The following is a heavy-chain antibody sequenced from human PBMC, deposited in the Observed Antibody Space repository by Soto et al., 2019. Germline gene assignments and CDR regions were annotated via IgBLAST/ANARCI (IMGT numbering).Heavy chain of an antibody. D-gene: IGHD7-27*01. CDR3: AGGPSGDKVDS. CDR2: IYDGGRT. V-gene: IGHV4-30-4*01. J-gene: IGHJ4*02. Sequence: QVQLQESGPGLVKPSQTLSLTCTVSGGSISTVDYWWSWIRQSPGMGLEWIGHIYDGGRTYNNPSLESRVTSSVDTAKSQLALTLSSGSAADTAVYYCAGGPSGDKVDSWGQGTLVTVSS. CDR1: GGSISTVDYW.